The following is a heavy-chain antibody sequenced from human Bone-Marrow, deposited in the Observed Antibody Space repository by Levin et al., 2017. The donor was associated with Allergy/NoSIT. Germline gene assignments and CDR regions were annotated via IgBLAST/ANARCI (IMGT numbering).Heavy chain of an antibody. D-gene: IGHD2-15*01. CDR1: GFTVSSNY. Sequence: RASVKVSCAASGFTVSSNYMSWVRQAPGRGLEWVSVLYTGGTTYYADSVRGRFTISRDNSKNTVHLQMNRLRGEDTALYYCARDLDDSDAFDVWGQGTMVTVSS. CDR2: LYTGGTT. J-gene: IGHJ3*01. CDR3: ARDLDDSDAFDV. V-gene: IGHV3-66*02.